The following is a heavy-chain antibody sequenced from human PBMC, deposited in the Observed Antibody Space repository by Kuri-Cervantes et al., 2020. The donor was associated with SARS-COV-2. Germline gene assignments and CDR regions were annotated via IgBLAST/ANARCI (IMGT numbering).Heavy chain of an antibody. CDR2: IIPIFGTA. J-gene: IGHJ6*03. V-gene: IGHV1-69*13. Sequence: SVKVSCKASGCTFTSYYMHWVRQAPGQGLEWMGGIIPIFGTANYAQKFQGRVTITADESTSTAYMELSSLRSEDTAVYYCARDESYYYYYMDVWGKGTTV. CDR3: ARDESYYYYYMDV. CDR1: GCTFTSYY.